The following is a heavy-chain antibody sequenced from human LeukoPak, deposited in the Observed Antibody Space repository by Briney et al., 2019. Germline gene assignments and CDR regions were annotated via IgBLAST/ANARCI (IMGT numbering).Heavy chain of an antibody. CDR2: IGTAGDT. D-gene: IGHD6-13*01. CDR1: GFTFSSYD. V-gene: IGHV3-13*01. CDR3: AREGLIAAAGTRLVGAFDI. J-gene: IGHJ3*02. Sequence: GGSLRLSCAASGFTFSSYDMHWVRQATGKGLEWVSAIGTAGDTYYPGSVKGRFTISRDNSRNTLYLQMNSLRAEDTAVYYCAREGLIAAAGTRLVGAFDIWGQGTMVTVSS.